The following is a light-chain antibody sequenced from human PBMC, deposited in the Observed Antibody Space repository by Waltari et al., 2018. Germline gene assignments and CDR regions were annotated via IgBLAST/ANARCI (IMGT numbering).Light chain of an antibody. V-gene: IGKV3-15*01. CDR2: GAS. CDR3: QQYNTWPRT. Sequence: EIVMTQSPATLSVSPGERATLSCRASQSVSSNLAWYQQKPGQPPRLLFYGASTRATGIPARFSGSGSGTEFTLTLSSLQSEDFAVYYCQQYNTWPRTFGQGTKVEIK. J-gene: IGKJ1*01. CDR1: QSVSSN.